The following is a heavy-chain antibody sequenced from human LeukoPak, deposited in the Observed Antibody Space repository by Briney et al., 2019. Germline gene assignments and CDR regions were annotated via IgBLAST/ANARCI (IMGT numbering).Heavy chain of an antibody. CDR3: AKETTKYDFWSGYYPHGAFDI. Sequence: PGGSLRLSCAASGFTFSSYAMSWVRQAPGKGLEWVSAISGSGGSTYYADSVKGRFTISRDNSKNTLYLQMNSLRAEDTAVYYCAKETTKYDFWSGYYPHGAFDIWGQGTMVTVSS. CDR1: GFTFSSYA. J-gene: IGHJ3*02. D-gene: IGHD3-3*01. CDR2: ISGSGGST. V-gene: IGHV3-23*01.